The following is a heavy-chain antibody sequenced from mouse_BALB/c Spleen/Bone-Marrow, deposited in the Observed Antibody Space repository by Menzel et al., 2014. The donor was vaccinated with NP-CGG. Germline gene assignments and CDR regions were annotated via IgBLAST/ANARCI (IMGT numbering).Heavy chain of an antibody. CDR1: GFTFSSYG. Sequence: EVQLVESGGGLVQPGGSLKLSFSASGFTFSSYGMSWVRQTPDKRLELVATINSNGGSTYYPDSVKGRFTISRDNAKNTLYLQMSSLKSEDTATYYCERDGYYVFYAMDYWGQGTSVTVSS. V-gene: IGHV5-6-3*01. D-gene: IGHD2-3*01. CDR2: INSNGGST. J-gene: IGHJ4*01. CDR3: ERDGYYVFYAMDY.